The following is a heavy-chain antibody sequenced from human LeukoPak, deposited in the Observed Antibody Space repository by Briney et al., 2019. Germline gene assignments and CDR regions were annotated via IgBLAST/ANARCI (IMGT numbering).Heavy chain of an antibody. D-gene: IGHD3-10*01. V-gene: IGHV3-48*01. CDR3: ARDGSGRVPEMSAPDY. J-gene: IGHJ4*02. Sequence: GGSLRLSCAASGLTFRNYWMNWVRQAPGKGLEWVSYIRSSSRTIYYADSVKGRFTISRDNAKNSLFLQMNSLRAEDTAVYYCARDGSGRVPEMSAPDYWGQGTLVTVSS. CDR1: GLTFRNYW. CDR2: IRSSSRTI.